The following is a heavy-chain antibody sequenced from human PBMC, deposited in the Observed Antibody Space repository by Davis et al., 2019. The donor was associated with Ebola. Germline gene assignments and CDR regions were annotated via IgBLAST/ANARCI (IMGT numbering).Heavy chain of an antibody. CDR3: ARDRIVVVVAATQAYYYYGMDV. Sequence: ASVKVSCKASGYTFTSYGISWVRQAPGQGLEWMGWISAYNGNTNYAQKLQGRVTMTTDTSTSTAYMELRSLRSDDTAVYYCARDRIVVVVAATQAYYYYGMDVWGQGTTVTVSS. CDR1: GYTFTSYG. V-gene: IGHV1-18*01. J-gene: IGHJ6*02. D-gene: IGHD2-15*01. CDR2: ISAYNGNT.